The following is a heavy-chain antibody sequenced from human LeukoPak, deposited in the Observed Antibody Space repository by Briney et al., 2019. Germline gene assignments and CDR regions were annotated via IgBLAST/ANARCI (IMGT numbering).Heavy chain of an antibody. CDR2: ITWDGGST. CDR1: GFTFT. V-gene: IGHV3-43*01. Sequence: QPGGSLRLSCAASGFTFTMHWVRQPPGKGLEWVSLITWDGGSTYYADSVKGRFTISRDNAKNSLYLQMDSLRAEDTAVYYCARETTYYYDSSLGYWGQGTLVTVSS. D-gene: IGHD3-22*01. J-gene: IGHJ4*02. CDR3: ARETTYYYDSSLGY.